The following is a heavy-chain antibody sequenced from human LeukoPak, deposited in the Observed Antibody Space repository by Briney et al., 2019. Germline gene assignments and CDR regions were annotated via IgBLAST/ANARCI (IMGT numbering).Heavy chain of an antibody. Sequence: GGSLRLSCAASGFTFSSYAMTWVRQAPGKGLEWVSGISGSGGSTYYGDSVKGRFTISRDNSKNTLYLQMNSLRAEDTAVYYCAKAPGILQYFDYNYYYYGMDVWGQGTTVTVSS. CDR3: AKAPGILQYFDYNYYYYGMDV. CDR2: ISGSGGST. V-gene: IGHV3-23*01. J-gene: IGHJ6*02. CDR1: GFTFSSYA. D-gene: IGHD3-9*01.